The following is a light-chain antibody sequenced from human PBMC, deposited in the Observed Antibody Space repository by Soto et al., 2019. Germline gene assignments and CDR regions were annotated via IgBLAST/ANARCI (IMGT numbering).Light chain of an antibody. CDR1: QSVSSSY. CDR3: QQYGTSPFT. CDR2: GAS. Sequence: VLRLPQGNLSLYRGGVDILSCRASQSVSSSYLAWYQQKAGQAPRLLIYGASSRAAGIPDRFSGSGSGTDFTLTISRLEPEDFAVYYCQQYGTSPFTFGPGTKVDIK. V-gene: IGKV3-20*01. J-gene: IGKJ3*01.